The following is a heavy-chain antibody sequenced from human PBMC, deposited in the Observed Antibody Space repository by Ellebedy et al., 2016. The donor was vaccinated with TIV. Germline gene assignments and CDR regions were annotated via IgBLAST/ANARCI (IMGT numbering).Heavy chain of an antibody. CDR1: GFTGIDYA. CDR2: IYWSSNKI. Sequence: GGSLRLXCAASGFTGIDYAMHWVRQAPGKGLEWVSGIYWSSNKIDYADSVKGRFTTSRDNAKNTLYLQMNSLKIEDTAVYHCVREDWWRFDPWGQGTLVTVSS. V-gene: IGHV3-9*01. CDR3: VREDWWRFDP. D-gene: IGHD2-15*01. J-gene: IGHJ5*02.